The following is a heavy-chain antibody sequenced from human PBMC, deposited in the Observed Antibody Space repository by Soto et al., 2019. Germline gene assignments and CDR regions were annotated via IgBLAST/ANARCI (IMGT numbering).Heavy chain of an antibody. D-gene: IGHD2-21*02. CDR2: INPGDGDT. J-gene: IGHJ4*02. CDR1: GYTFTSYA. V-gene: IGHV1-3*01. Sequence: ASVKVSCKASGYTFTSYAMHWVRQAPGQSLEWLGWINPGDGDTRYSWKFQGRVNITRDTSASTDYMELSSLRTEDTAVYYCERSIVVVTALDYWGQGTLVTVSS. CDR3: ERSIVVVTALDY.